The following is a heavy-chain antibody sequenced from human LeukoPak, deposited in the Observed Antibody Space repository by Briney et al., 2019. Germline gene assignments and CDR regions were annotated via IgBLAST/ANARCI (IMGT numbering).Heavy chain of an antibody. J-gene: IGHJ4*02. V-gene: IGHV4-59*01. D-gene: IGHD2-2*01. CDR3: ATHRKVVPLDY. CDR1: GGSISSYY. CDR2: IYYSGST. Sequence: SETLSLTCTVSGGSISSYYWSWIRQPPGKGLEWIGYIYYSGSTNYNPSLKSRVTISVDTSKNQFSLKLSSVTAADTAVYYCATHRKVVPLDYWGQGTLVTVSS.